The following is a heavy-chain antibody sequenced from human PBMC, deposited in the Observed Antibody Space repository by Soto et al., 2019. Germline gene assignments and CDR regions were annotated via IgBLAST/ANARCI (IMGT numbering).Heavy chain of an antibody. Sequence: GESLKISCKGSGYSFSSYWIGWVRQMPGKGLEWMGIIYPGDSETRYSPSFQGQVTISVDKSISTAFLQWSSLKASDTAMYYCAKRFGFWNHDPFDYWGQGTLVTVSP. CDR1: GYSFSSYW. CDR3: AKRFGFWNHDPFDY. J-gene: IGHJ4*02. D-gene: IGHD1-1*01. V-gene: IGHV5-51*01. CDR2: IYPGDSET.